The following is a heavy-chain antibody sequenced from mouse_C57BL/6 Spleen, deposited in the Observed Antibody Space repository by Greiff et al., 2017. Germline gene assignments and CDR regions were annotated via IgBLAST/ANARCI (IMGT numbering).Heavy chain of an antibody. V-gene: IGHV1-69*01. Sequence: QVQLQQPGAELVMPGASVKLSCKASGYTFTSYWTHWVKQRPGQGLEWIGEIDPSDSYTNYNQKFKGKSTLTVDKSSSTAYMQLSSLTSEDSAVYYCARAPLYYGSSPWFAYWGQGTLVTVSA. CDR2: IDPSDSYT. CDR1: GYTFTSYW. J-gene: IGHJ3*01. CDR3: ARAPLYYGSSPWFAY. D-gene: IGHD1-1*01.